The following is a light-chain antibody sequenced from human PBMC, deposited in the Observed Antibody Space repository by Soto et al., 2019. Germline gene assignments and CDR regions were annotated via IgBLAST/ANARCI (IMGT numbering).Light chain of an antibody. CDR3: QQYNNWPPVT. CDR2: GAY. Sequence: EIVLTQSPATLSVSPGERATLSCRASQNVRSSLAWYQQKPGQAPRLVIYGAYTRATGIPARFSGSGSGTEFILTISSLQSEDSAVYYCQQYNNWPPVTFGGGTKVEIK. CDR1: QNVRSS. V-gene: IGKV3-15*01. J-gene: IGKJ4*01.